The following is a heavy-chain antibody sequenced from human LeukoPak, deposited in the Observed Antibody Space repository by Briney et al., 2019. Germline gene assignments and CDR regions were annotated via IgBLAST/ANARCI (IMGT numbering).Heavy chain of an antibody. CDR2: IDWDDDK. Sequence: SGPTLVNPTQTLTLTCTFSGFSLSTSGMCVSWIRQPPGKALEWLARIDWDDDKFYSTSLKTRLTISKDTSKNQVVLTMTNMDPVDTATYYCARSEGIAVAGTFFDYWGQGTLVTVSS. J-gene: IGHJ4*02. D-gene: IGHD6-19*01. CDR1: GFSLSTSGMC. V-gene: IGHV2-70*17. CDR3: ARSEGIAVAGTFFDY.